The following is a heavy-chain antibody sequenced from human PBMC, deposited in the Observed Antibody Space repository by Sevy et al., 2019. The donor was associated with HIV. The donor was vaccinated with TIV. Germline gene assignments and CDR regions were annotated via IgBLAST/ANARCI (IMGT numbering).Heavy chain of an antibody. CDR3: ATDRISGWFCDS. J-gene: IGHJ4*02. CDR1: GFTFTDYV. V-gene: IGHV3-23*01. Sequence: GGSLRLSCTASGFTFTDYVMNWVRQAPGRGLEWVSSIGGSGGSTHYADSVKGRFTISRDNSKNTLYLQMNSLRAEDTAVYYCATDRISGWFCDSWGQGTLVTVSS. CDR2: IGGSGGST. D-gene: IGHD6-19*01.